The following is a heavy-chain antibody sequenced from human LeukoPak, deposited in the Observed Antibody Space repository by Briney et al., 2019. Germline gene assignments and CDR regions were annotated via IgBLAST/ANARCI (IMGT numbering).Heavy chain of an antibody. CDR1: GFTFSDYY. CDR2: ISSGSTI. CDR3: ATSSDAPGNY. J-gene: IGHJ4*02. D-gene: IGHD2-2*01. V-gene: IGHV3-11*04. Sequence: GGSLRLSCAASGFTFSDYYMSWIRQAPGKGLEWVSYISSGSTIYYADSVKGRFTISRDNAKNSLYLQMNSLRAEDTAVYYCATSSDAPGNYWGQGTLVTVSS.